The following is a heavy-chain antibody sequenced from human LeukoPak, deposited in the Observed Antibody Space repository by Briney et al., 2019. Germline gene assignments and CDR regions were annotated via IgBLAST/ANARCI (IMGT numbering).Heavy chain of an antibody. D-gene: IGHD5-12*01. Sequence: PGGSLRLSCAASGFTFSDYYMSWIRQAPGKGLEWVSYISSSGSTIYYADSVKGRFTISRDNAKSSLYLQMNSLRAEDAAVYYCARDNEWLLYYFDYWGQGTLVTVSS. CDR2: ISSSGSTI. J-gene: IGHJ4*02. V-gene: IGHV3-11*01. CDR3: ARDNEWLLYYFDY. CDR1: GFTFSDYY.